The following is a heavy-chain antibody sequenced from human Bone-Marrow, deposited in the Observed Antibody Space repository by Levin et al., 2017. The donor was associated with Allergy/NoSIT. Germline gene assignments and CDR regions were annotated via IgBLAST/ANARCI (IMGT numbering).Heavy chain of an antibody. V-gene: IGHV3-23*01. Sequence: GESLKISCAASGFTFSSNAMTWVRQAPGKGLEWVSVICGSGGTTYYADSVKGRFTISTDNSKNTLYLQLNSLRGEDTGIYYCAKGTGASCYSTMDVWGQGTTVIVSS. CDR3: AKGTGASCYSTMDV. CDR1: GFTFSSNA. CDR2: ICGSGGTT. J-gene: IGHJ6*02. D-gene: IGHD2-21*01.